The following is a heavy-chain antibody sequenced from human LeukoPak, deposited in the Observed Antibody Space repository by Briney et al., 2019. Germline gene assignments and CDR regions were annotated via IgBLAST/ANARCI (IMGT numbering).Heavy chain of an antibody. CDR3: ARRNWDTIMATGWFDP. D-gene: IGHD5-18*01. V-gene: IGHV4-39*01. CDR1: GGSISSSSYY. Sequence: PSETLSLTCTVSGGSISSSSYYWGWIRQPPGKGLEWIGSIAYTGGTYFNPSLKSRVTISVDTSRNQFSLKLSSVTAADTAVYYCARRNWDTIMATGWFDPWGQGTLVTVSS. J-gene: IGHJ5*02. CDR2: IAYTGGT.